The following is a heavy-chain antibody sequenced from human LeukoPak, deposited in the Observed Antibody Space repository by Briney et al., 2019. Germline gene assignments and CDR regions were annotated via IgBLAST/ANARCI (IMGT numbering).Heavy chain of an antibody. Sequence: GGSLRLSCAASGFTFSDYYMSWIRQAPGKGLEWVSYISSSGSTIYYADSVKGRFTISRDNAKNSLFLQMNSLRAEDTAVYYCARELVLMVYAHTDYWGQGTLVTVSS. J-gene: IGHJ4*02. D-gene: IGHD2-8*01. CDR3: ARELVLMVYAHTDY. V-gene: IGHV3-11*04. CDR2: ISSSGSTI. CDR1: GFTFSDYY.